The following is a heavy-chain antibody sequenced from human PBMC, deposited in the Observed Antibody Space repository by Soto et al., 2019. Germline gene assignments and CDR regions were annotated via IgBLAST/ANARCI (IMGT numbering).Heavy chain of an antibody. Sequence: SGPTLVNPTQTLTLTCTFSGFSLSTSGMCVSWIRQPPGKALEWLAFIDWGDEKYYSTSLKTRLTISKDTSKNQVVLTMTNMDPVDTATYYCARIRNTRGSGWYYFDYWGQGTLVTV. CDR1: GFSLSTSGMC. D-gene: IGHD6-19*01. CDR3: ARIRNTRGSGWYYFDY. V-gene: IGHV2-70*01. CDR2: IDWGDEK. J-gene: IGHJ4*02.